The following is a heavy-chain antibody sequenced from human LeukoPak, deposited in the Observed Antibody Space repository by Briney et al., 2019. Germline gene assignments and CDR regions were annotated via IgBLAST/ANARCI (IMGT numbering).Heavy chain of an antibody. J-gene: IGHJ2*01. D-gene: IGHD4-17*01. Sequence: SQTLSLTCTVSGGSISSGNYYWSWIRQPAGKGLEWIGRIYTSGSTNYNPSLKSRVTISVDTSKNQFSLKLSSVTAADTAVYYGARNQAYGGHWNFNLWALGTLVTVSS. V-gene: IGHV4-61*02. CDR2: IYTSGST. CDR1: GGSISSGNYY. CDR3: ARNQAYGGHWNFNL.